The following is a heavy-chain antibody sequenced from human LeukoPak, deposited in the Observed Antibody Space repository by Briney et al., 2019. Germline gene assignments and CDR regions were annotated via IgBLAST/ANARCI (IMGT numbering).Heavy chain of an antibody. CDR2: INSDGSST. Sequence: GGSLRLSCAASGFTFSSYWMHWVRQAPGKGLVWVSRINSDGSSTSYADSMKGRFTISRDNAKNTLYLQMNSLRAEDTAVYYCARDRVDTAPSIWYYYYYYGMDVWGKGTTVTVSS. D-gene: IGHD5-18*01. J-gene: IGHJ6*04. CDR3: ARDRVDTAPSIWYYYYYYGMDV. CDR1: GFTFSSYW. V-gene: IGHV3-74*01.